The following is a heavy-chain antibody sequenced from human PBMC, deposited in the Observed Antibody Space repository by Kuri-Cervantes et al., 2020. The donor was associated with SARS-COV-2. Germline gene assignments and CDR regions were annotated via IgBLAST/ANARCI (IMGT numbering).Heavy chain of an antibody. Sequence: SVKVSCKASGGTFNSFYINWVRQAPGQGLEWMGRIIPILGIANYAQKFQGKVTFTADRSTSTAYMELSSLRSEDTAVYYCARDMTFDEYGDYFYYYMDVWGKGTTVTVSS. CDR1: GGTFNSFY. J-gene: IGHJ6*03. D-gene: IGHD3-16*01. CDR3: ARDMTFDEYGDYFYYYMDV. CDR2: IIPILGIA. V-gene: IGHV1-69*04.